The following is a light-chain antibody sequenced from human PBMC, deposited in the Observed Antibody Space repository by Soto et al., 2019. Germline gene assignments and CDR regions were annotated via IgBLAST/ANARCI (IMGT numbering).Light chain of an antibody. CDR2: GAS. V-gene: IGKV3-15*01. CDR1: QSISSSY. J-gene: IGKJ4*01. Sequence: EIVLTQSPGTLSLSPGKRATLSCRASQSISSSYLAWYQQRPGQAPRLLIHGASTRATGIAARFSGSGSGTEFTLTISGLQSEDFATYYCQQYNYWPVTFGGGTKVDIK. CDR3: QQYNYWPVT.